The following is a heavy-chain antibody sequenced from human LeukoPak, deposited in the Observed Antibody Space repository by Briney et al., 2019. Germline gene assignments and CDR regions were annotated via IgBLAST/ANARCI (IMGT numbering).Heavy chain of an antibody. CDR1: GFTFSSYG. J-gene: IGHJ4*02. D-gene: IGHD3-10*01. CDR2: ISSSSSTI. V-gene: IGHV3-48*01. Sequence: GGSLRLSCAASGFTFSSYGMTWVRQAPGKGLEWVSYISSSSSTIYYADSVKGRFTISRDNSKNTLYLQMNSLRAEDTAVYYCAKALKSRITMVRVFDYWGQGTLVTVSS. CDR3: AKALKSRITMVRVFDY.